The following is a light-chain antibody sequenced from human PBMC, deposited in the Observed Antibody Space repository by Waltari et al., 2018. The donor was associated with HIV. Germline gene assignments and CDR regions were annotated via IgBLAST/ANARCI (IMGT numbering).Light chain of an antibody. CDR1: QSLLHSNGYTY. J-gene: IGKJ3*01. CDR2: LGS. CDR3: MQALQTPLT. V-gene: IGKV2-28*01. Sequence: DIVMTQSPLSLPVTPGEPAAISCRSSQSLLHSNGYTYSDWYLQKPGQSPQLLIYLGSNRASGVPYRFSGSGSGTDFTLKISRVEAEDVGVYYCMQALQTPLTFGPGTKVDIK.